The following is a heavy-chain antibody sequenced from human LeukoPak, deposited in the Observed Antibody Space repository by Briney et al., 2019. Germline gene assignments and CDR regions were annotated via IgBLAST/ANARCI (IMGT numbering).Heavy chain of an antibody. CDR2: IYPGDSDT. Sequence: GESLKISCKGSGYSFASYWIGWVRQVPGKGLEWMGIIYPGDSDTRYSPSFQGQVTISADKSISTAYLQWSSLKASDTAMYYCARQFYYYDSSGPPNAFDIWGQGTMVTVSS. CDR3: ARQFYYYDSSGPPNAFDI. D-gene: IGHD3-22*01. CDR1: GYSFASYW. V-gene: IGHV5-51*01. J-gene: IGHJ3*02.